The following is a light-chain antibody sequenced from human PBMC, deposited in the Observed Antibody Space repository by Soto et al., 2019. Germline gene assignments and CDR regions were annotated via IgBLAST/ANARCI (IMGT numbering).Light chain of an antibody. V-gene: IGKV3-15*01. J-gene: IGKJ1*01. Sequence: EIVMTQSPVTLSVSPGERATLSCRASQSVNSNVAWFQQKPGQAPRFLIYGASTRATGTSVRFSGSGSGTAFTLTISSLQSEDSAVYYCQQYNNWPETCGQGTKVEIK. CDR1: QSVNSN. CDR2: GAS. CDR3: QQYNNWPET.